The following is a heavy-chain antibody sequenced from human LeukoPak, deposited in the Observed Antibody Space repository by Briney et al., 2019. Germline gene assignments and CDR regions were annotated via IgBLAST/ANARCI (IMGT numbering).Heavy chain of an antibody. CDR3: AKAYSGYDSYSYYGMDV. J-gene: IGHJ6*01. Sequence: GGSLRLSCAASGFNFDDYAMHWVRQAPGKGLEWVSLISGGGSSTYIDSVKGRFSISRDNSKNSLYLQMNSLRSEDTALYFCAKAYSGYDSYSYYGMDVWGQGTTVTVSS. D-gene: IGHD5-12*01. V-gene: IGHV3-43*02. CDR1: GFNFDDYA. CDR2: ISGGGSST.